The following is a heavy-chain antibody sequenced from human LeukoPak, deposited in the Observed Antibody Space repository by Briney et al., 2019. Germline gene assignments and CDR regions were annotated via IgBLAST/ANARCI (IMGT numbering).Heavy chain of an antibody. CDR1: GGTFSSYT. Sequence: SVKVSCKASGGTFSSYTISWVRQAPGQGLEWMGRIIPILGIANYAQKFQGRVTITADKSTSTAYMELSSLRSEDTAVYYCAGSYYYGSGSYYTDYWGQGTLVTVSS. J-gene: IGHJ4*02. D-gene: IGHD3-10*01. CDR2: IIPILGIA. V-gene: IGHV1-69*02. CDR3: AGSYYYGSGSYYTDY.